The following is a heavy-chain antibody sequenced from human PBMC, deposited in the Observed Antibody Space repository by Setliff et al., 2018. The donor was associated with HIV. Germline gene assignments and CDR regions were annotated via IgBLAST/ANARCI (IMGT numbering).Heavy chain of an antibody. CDR1: GGSIISGSNY. D-gene: IGHD6-13*01. CDR3: VRGPHTSRWYGGYAFDI. CDR2: IYTSGST. J-gene: IGHJ3*02. Sequence: SETLSLTCTVSGGSIISGSNYWSWIRQPAGKGLEWIGRIYTSGSTNYNPSLKSRVTMSVDTSKNQFSLNLNSVTAADTAVYYCVRGPHTSRWYGGYAFDIWGQGTMVTVSS. V-gene: IGHV4-61*02.